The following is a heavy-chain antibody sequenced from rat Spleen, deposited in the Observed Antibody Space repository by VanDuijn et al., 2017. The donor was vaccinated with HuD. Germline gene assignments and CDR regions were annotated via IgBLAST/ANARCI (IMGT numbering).Heavy chain of an antibody. CDR1: GFTFSDYY. D-gene: IGHD2-7*01. V-gene: IGHV5-20*01. J-gene: IGHJ3*01. CDR3: TTDGARISRFAY. Sequence: EVQLVESGGGLVQPGRSLKLSCAASGFTFSDYYMAWVRQAPTKGLEWVASISYDGGSNYYRDSVKGRFTISRDNAKSSLYLQMDSLRSEDTATYYCTTDGARISRFAYWGQGTLVTVSS. CDR2: ISYDGGSN.